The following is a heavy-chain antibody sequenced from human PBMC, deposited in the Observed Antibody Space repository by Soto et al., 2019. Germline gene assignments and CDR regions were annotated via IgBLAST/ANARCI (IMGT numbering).Heavy chain of an antibody. CDR1: GGSFSGYY. Sequence: QVQLQKWGAGLLKPSETLSLTCAVYGGSFSGYYWSWIRQPPGKGLEWIGEINHSGSTNYNPSLKSRVTISVDTSKNQFSLKLSSVTAADTAVYYCARVGCTNGVCYNWFDPWGQGTLVTVSS. D-gene: IGHD2-8*01. CDR3: ARVGCTNGVCYNWFDP. CDR2: INHSGST. V-gene: IGHV4-34*01. J-gene: IGHJ5*02.